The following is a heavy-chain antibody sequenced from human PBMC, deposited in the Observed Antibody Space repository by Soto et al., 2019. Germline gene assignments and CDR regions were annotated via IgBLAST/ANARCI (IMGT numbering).Heavy chain of an antibody. CDR1: GYSFTSYW. CDR3: ARPIATAGTWFDS. D-gene: IGHD6-13*01. CDR2: IYPGDSDT. Sequence: GESLKMSCKGSGYSFTSYWIAWVRQMPGKGVEWMGIIYPGDSDTRYSPSFQGQVTMSSEKFISTDYLQWSTLKASETAMYYCARPIATAGTWFDSWGQGTLFTISS. J-gene: IGHJ5*02. V-gene: IGHV5-51*01.